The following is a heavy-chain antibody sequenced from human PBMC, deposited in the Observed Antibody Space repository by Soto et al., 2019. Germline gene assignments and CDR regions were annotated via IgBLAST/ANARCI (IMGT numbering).Heavy chain of an antibody. J-gene: IGHJ3*01. CDR1: GFTFSSYR. Sequence: GGSLRLSCAASGFTFSSYRLNCVRQAAGKGLEWVSPISSSSSYIYYADSVKGRFTISRDNAKNSLYLQMNSLRAEDTAVYYCAGSLGYCSSTSRYWSAFDVWAQGTMVTVSS. D-gene: IGHD2-2*01. CDR2: ISSSSSYI. CDR3: AGSLGYCSSTSRYWSAFDV. V-gene: IGHV3-21*01.